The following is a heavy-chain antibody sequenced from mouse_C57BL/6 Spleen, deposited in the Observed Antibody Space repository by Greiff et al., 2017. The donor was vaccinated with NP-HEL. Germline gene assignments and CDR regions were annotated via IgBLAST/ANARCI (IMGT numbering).Heavy chain of an antibody. CDR2: IDPSDSYT. V-gene: IGHV1-69*01. CDR3: ARSLGYYGSLYYAMDY. CDR1: GYTFTSYW. Sequence: VQLQQPGAELVMPGASVKLSCKASGYTFTSYWMHWVKQRPGQGLEWIGEIDPSDSYTNYNQKFKGKSTLTVDKSSSTAYMQLSSLTSEDSAVYYCARSLGYYGSLYYAMDYWGQGTSVTVSS. J-gene: IGHJ4*01. D-gene: IGHD1-1*01.